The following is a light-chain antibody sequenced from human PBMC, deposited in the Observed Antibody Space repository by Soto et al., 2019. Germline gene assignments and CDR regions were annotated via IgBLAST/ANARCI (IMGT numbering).Light chain of an antibody. J-gene: IGLJ1*01. CDR1: GSDIGGYNY. V-gene: IGLV2-14*03. Sequence: QSALTHPASVSGSPGQSITIYCIGTGSDIGGYNYVSWYHQHPGKAPTLMIYGVWARPLGASHRFSGYKSGNTASLTISGLQGDVEADYYCSSYTADMTYVFGTGTKLTVL. CDR2: GVW. CDR3: SSYTADMTYV.